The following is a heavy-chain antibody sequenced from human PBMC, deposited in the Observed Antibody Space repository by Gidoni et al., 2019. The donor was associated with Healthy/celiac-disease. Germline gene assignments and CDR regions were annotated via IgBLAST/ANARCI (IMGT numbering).Heavy chain of an antibody. CDR1: AYIFTSYW. V-gene: IGHV5-51*03. D-gene: IGHD6-6*01. Sequence: EVQLVQSRAQVKTPGASLNISCKGSAYIFTSYWIGWVRQMPGKGLEWMGIIYPGDSDTRYSPSFQGQVTTSADKSISTAYLQWSSLKASDTAMYYCARRPLRAQLALYYFDYWGQGTLVTVSS. J-gene: IGHJ4*02. CDR3: ARRPLRAQLALYYFDY. CDR2: IYPGDSDT.